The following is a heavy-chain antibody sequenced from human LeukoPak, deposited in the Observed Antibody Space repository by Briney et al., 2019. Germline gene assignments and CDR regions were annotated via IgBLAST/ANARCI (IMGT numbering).Heavy chain of an antibody. V-gene: IGHV3-48*03. CDR2: ISSSGSTI. CDR1: GFTFSSYE. D-gene: IGHD6-6*01. J-gene: IGHJ4*02. Sequence: GGSLRLSCAASGFTFSSYEMNWVRQAPGKGLEWVSYISSSGSTIYYADSVKGRFTISRDNAKNSLYLQMNSLRAEDTAVYYCARSSSSAAHFDYWGQGTLVTVSS. CDR3: ARSSSSAAHFDY.